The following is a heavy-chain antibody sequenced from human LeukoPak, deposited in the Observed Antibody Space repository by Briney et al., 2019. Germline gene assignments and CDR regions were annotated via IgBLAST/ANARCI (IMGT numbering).Heavy chain of an antibody. CDR2: IYPGDSDT. D-gene: IGHD6-13*01. J-gene: IGHJ6*03. Sequence: GESLKISCKGSGYSFTSYWIGWVRQMPGKGLEWMGIIYPGDSDTRYSPSFQGQVTISADKSISTAYLQWSSLKASDTAMYYCARHVIAAAEGDYYYYYYMDVWGKGTTVTISS. CDR1: GYSFTSYW. CDR3: ARHVIAAAEGDYYYYYYMDV. V-gene: IGHV5-51*01.